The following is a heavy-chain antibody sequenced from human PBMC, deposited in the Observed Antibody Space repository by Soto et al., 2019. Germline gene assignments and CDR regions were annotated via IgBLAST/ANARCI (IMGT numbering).Heavy chain of an antibody. CDR1: GGSLSSYY. J-gene: IGHJ6*02. D-gene: IGHD2-15*01. Sequence: PSETLSLTCTVSGGSLSSYYWNWIRQSPGKGLENLGYIYYSDSTNYNPSFKSRITISVDTSRNQFSLKLSSVTAADTAVYYCARVLGYCSGGSCYSDYYYGMDVWGQGTTVT. V-gene: IGHV4-59*01. CDR3: ARVLGYCSGGSCYSDYYYGMDV. CDR2: IYYSDST.